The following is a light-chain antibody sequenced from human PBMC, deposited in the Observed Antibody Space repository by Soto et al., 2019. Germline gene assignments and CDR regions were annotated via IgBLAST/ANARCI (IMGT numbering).Light chain of an antibody. CDR3: SSYTSTRTVV. CDR1: SSDVGGYNH. V-gene: IGLV2-14*03. J-gene: IGLJ2*01. Sequence: SALTQPASVSGSPGQSITISCTGTSSDVGGYNHVAWYQHHPGKAPRLMIYDVTNRPSGVSSRFSGSKSGNTASLTISGLQAEDEADYYCSSYTSTRTVVFGEGTKLTVL. CDR2: DVT.